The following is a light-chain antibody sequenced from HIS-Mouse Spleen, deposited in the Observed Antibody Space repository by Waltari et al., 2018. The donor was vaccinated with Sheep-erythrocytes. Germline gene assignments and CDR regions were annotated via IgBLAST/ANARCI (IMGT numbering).Light chain of an antibody. Sequence: QSALTQPASVSGSPGQSITISCTGTSSDVGRYNLVSWYQQHPGKAPKLMIYEGSKRPSGVSNRFSGSNSGNTASLTISGLQAEDEADYYCCSYAGSYTWVFGGGTKLTVL. V-gene: IGLV2-23*01. CDR1: SSDVGRYNL. CDR2: EGS. CDR3: CSYAGSYTWV. J-gene: IGLJ3*02.